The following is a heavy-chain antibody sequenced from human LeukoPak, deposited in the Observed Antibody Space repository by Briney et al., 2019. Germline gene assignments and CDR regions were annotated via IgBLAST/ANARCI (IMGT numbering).Heavy chain of an antibody. CDR1: GFIFSSYW. CDR2: ISSSSSYI. J-gene: IGHJ4*02. V-gene: IGHV3-21*01. Sequence: PGGSLRLSCAASGFIFSSYWMNWARQAPGKGLEWVSSISSSSSYIYYADSVKGRFTISRDNAKNSLYLQMNSLRAEDTAVYYCARAVPSTYYYDSSGYPDYWGQGTLVTVSS. CDR3: ARAVPSTYYYDSSGYPDY. D-gene: IGHD3-22*01.